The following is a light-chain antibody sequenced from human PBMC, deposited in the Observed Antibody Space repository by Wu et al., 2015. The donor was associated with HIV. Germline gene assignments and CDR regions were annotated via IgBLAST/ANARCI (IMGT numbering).Light chain of an antibody. CDR3: QQYGGSPGT. J-gene: IGKJ1*01. Sequence: EIVLTQSPGTLSLSPGERATLSCRASQSVSRGYLAWYQQAPDQAPRLLIFGASNRANGIPDRFSGSGSGTDFTLTISRLEPEDFAVYYCQQYGGSPGTFGQGTKVEI. CDR1: QSVSRGY. CDR2: GAS. V-gene: IGKV3-20*01.